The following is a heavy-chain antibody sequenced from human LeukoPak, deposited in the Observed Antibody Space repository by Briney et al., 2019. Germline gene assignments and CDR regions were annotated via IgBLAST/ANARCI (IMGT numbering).Heavy chain of an antibody. V-gene: IGHV4-39*01. CDR2: IYYSGST. CDR1: GGSISSSSYY. J-gene: IGHJ3*02. Sequence: PSETLSLTCTVSGGSISSSSYYWGWIRQPPGKGLEWIGSIYYSGSTYYNPSLKSRVTISVDMSKNQFSLKLSSVTAADTAVYYCARLGYNWNDGGHDAFDIWGQGTMVTVSS. CDR3: ARLGYNWNDGGHDAFDI. D-gene: IGHD1-20*01.